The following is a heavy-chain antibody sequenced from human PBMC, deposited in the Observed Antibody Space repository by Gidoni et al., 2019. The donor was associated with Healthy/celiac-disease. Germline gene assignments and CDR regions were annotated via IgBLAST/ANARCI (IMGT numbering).Heavy chain of an antibody. D-gene: IGHD6-19*01. J-gene: IGHJ3*02. Sequence: QVQLVESGGGVVPPGRSLRLSCAASGFTFLSYAMHWVRQAPGKGLEWVAVISYDGSNKYYADSVKGRFTISRDNSKNTLYLQMNSLRAEDTAVDYCARDWTQWLKHFFDIWGQGTMVTVSS. CDR1: GFTFLSYA. V-gene: IGHV3-30*01. CDR2: ISYDGSNK. CDR3: ARDWTQWLKHFFDI.